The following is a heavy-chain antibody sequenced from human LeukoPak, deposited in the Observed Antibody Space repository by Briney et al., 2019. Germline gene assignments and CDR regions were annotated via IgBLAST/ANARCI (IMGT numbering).Heavy chain of an antibody. CDR2: IKGDESAR. Sequence: GGSLRLSCAASGFTFSTYWMAWVRQAPGKGLEWVANIKGDESARHQADSVKGRFTISRDNAQNSVYLQMSSLRGEDTGVYYCARDVVGSLDYWGQGTLVTVSS. CDR1: GFTFSTYW. D-gene: IGHD1-26*01. V-gene: IGHV3-7*01. J-gene: IGHJ4*02. CDR3: ARDVVGSLDY.